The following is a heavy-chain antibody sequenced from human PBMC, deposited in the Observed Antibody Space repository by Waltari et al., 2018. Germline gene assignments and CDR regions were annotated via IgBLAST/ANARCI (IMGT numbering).Heavy chain of an antibody. D-gene: IGHD3-16*02. CDR1: GFTFSDSA. CDR2: IGSKANSYAT. CDR3: TRHLSSYREDFDY. Sequence: EVQLVESGGGLVQPGGSLKLSCAASGFTFSDSAMHWVRQASGKGLEWVGRIGSKANSYATAYAASVKGRLTIARDDSKNTAYLQMNSLKTEDTAVYYCTRHLSSYREDFDYWGQGTLVTVSS. V-gene: IGHV3-73*02. J-gene: IGHJ4*02.